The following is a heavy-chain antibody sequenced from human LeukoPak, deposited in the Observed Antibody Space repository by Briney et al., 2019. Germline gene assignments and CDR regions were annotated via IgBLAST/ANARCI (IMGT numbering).Heavy chain of an antibody. D-gene: IGHD1-14*01. CDR2: IDHSGST. V-gene: IGHV4-34*01. Sequence: SETLSLTCAVQGASLRGSYWSWIRQPPGKGLQWIGQIDHSGSTHSVPSLKSRVTISLDTSQSQVSLKVNSVTAADTAVYFCARGGNGWYFDLWGRGTLVTVSS. CDR3: ARGGNGWYFDL. CDR1: GASLRGSY. J-gene: IGHJ2*01.